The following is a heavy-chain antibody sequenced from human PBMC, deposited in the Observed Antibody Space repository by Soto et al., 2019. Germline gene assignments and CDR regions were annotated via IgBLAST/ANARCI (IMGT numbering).Heavy chain of an antibody. Sequence: PSETLSLTCAVSGDCINTNYYWRWIRQPPGKSLAWIGHIYYTGGTFYSPSLKSRLALSVDTSKNQFSLRLSSVTAADTAVYYCARDTASKDYDSHSYYPHFDSWGQGALVTVSS. CDR3: ARDTASKDYDSHSYYPHFDS. V-gene: IGHV4-30-4*01. CDR2: IYYTGGT. D-gene: IGHD3-22*01. J-gene: IGHJ5*01. CDR1: GDCINTNYY.